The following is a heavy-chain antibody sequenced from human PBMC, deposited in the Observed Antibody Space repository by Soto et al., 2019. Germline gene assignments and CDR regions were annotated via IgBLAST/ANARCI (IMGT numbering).Heavy chain of an antibody. J-gene: IGHJ6*03. Sequence: QVQLVESGGGVVQPGRSLRLSCAASGFTFSSYGMHWVRQAPGKGLEWVAVIWYDGSNKYYADSAKGRFTISRDNSKNTLYLQMNSLRAEDTAVYYCARDSYYDFWSGYGHYYYYYMDVWGKGTTVTVSS. CDR3: ARDSYYDFWSGYGHYYYYYMDV. D-gene: IGHD3-3*01. CDR1: GFTFSSYG. V-gene: IGHV3-33*01. CDR2: IWYDGSNK.